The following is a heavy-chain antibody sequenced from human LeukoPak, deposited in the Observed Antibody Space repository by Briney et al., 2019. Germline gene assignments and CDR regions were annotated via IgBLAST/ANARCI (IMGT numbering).Heavy chain of an antibody. V-gene: IGHV4-59*08. J-gene: IGHJ5*02. Sequence: PSETLSLTCTVSGGSISSYYWSWIRQPPGKGLEWIGYIYYSGSTNYNPSLKSRVTISVDTSKNQFSLKLSSVTAADTAVYYCARAKTWAYNWFDPWGQGTLVTVSS. CDR1: GGSISSYY. CDR3: ARAKTWAYNWFDP. D-gene: IGHD1-26*01. CDR2: IYYSGST.